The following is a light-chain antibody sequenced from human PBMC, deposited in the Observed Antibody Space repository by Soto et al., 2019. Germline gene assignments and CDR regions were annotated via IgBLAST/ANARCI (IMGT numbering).Light chain of an antibody. CDR2: DAS. Sequence: EIVLTQSPATLSLSPGERATLSCVASQSVSSNYLAWYQQKPGLAPRLLIYDASNRATGIPDRFSGSGSGTDFTLTISRLEPEDSAVYYCQQYGSSRTFGQGTKVDIK. CDR3: QQYGSSRT. J-gene: IGKJ1*01. V-gene: IGKV3D-20*01. CDR1: QSVSSNY.